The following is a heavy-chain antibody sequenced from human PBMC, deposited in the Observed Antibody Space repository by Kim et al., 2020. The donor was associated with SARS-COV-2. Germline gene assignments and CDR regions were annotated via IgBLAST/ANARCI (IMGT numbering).Heavy chain of an antibody. V-gene: IGHV4-39*01. J-gene: IGHJ5*02. D-gene: IGHD6-13*01. CDR1: GGSISSSSYY. Sequence: SETLSLTCTVSGGSISSSSYYWGWIRQPPGKGLEWIGSIYYSGSTYYNPSLKSRVTISVDTSKNQFSLKLSSVTAADTAVYYCARSVFDRGYSSSWYSNWFDPWGQGTLVTVSS. CDR2: IYYSGST. CDR3: ARSVFDRGYSSSWYSNWFDP.